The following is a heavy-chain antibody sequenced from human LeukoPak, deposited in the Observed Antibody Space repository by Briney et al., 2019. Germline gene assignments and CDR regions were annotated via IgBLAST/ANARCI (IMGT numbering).Heavy chain of an antibody. Sequence: GGSLRLSCAASGFTVSSNYMSWVRQAPGKGLEWVSVIYSGGSTYYADSVKGRFTISRDNAKNSLYLQMNSLRAEDTAVYYCARGGEGYCSGGSCGGEFDYWGQGTLVTVSS. CDR1: GFTVSSNY. V-gene: IGHV3-53*01. CDR2: IYSGGST. J-gene: IGHJ4*02. D-gene: IGHD2-15*01. CDR3: ARGGEGYCSGGSCGGEFDY.